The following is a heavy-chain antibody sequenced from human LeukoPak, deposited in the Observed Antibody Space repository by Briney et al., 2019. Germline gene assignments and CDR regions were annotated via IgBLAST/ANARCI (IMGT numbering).Heavy chain of an antibody. CDR1: GVAVSDNC. J-gene: IGHJ4*02. Sequence: GGSLRLSCVASGVAVSDNCMSWVRQAPGKGLEWVSIIYSGGSTSYADSVKGRFTISRDNSKNTLYLQMNSLRAEDTAVYYCARDVVGATYFDWGQGTLVTVSS. CDR2: IYSGGST. D-gene: IGHD1-26*01. CDR3: ARDVVGATYFD. V-gene: IGHV3-53*01.